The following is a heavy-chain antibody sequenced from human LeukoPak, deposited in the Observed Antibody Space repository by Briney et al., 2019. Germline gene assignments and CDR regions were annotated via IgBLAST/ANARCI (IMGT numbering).Heavy chain of an antibody. CDR3: AKLGSKGVVITNY. Sequence: GGSLRLSCAVSGITLSNYGMSWVRQAPGKGLEWVAGISDSGGSTYYADSVKGRFTISRDNSKNTLYLQMNSLRAEDTAVYYCAKLGSKGVVITNYWGQGTLVTVSS. J-gene: IGHJ4*02. CDR1: GITLSNYG. V-gene: IGHV3-23*01. D-gene: IGHD3-22*01. CDR2: ISDSGGST.